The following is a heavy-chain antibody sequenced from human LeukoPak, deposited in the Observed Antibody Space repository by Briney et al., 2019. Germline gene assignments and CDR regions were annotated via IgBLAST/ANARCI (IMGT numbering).Heavy chain of an antibody. J-gene: IGHJ4*02. CDR3: ARVDYSDSSRHFDY. CDR2: INHTGRT. V-gene: IGHV4-34*01. D-gene: IGHD4-11*01. CDR1: GESFSGYY. Sequence: SETPSLTCAVYGESFSGYYWAWIRQPPGKGLEWIGEINHTGRTNYKPSLTSRVTISVDSSKNQFSLRLNSVTAADTAVYYCARVDYSDSSRHFDYWGQGILVTVSS.